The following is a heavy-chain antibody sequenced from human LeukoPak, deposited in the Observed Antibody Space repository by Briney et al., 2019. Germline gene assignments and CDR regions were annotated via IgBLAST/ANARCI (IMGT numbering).Heavy chain of an antibody. J-gene: IGHJ4*02. V-gene: IGHV3-30*04. CDR3: ARDGICSGGSCSYYFDY. CDR2: ISYDGSNK. CDR1: GFTFSSYA. Sequence: GGSLRLSCAASGFTFSSYAMHWVRQAPGKGLEWVAVISYDGSNKYYADSVKGRFTISRDNSKNTLYLQMNSLRAEDTAVYYCARDGICSGGSCSYYFDYWGQGTLVTVSS. D-gene: IGHD2-15*01.